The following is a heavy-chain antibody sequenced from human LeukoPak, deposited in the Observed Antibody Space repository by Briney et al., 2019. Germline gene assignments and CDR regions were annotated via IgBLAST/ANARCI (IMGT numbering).Heavy chain of an antibody. Sequence: KTGGSLRLSCAASGFTFSDNYMSWIRQAPGKGLEWVSCISSVGSTIYYADSVKGRFTISRDNAKSSLYLQMNSLRAEDTAVYYCARAQLTYYYYYMDVWGKGTTVTVSS. CDR2: ISSVGSTI. J-gene: IGHJ6*03. CDR3: ARAQLTYYYYYMDV. D-gene: IGHD5-24*01. V-gene: IGHV3-11*01. CDR1: GFTFSDNY.